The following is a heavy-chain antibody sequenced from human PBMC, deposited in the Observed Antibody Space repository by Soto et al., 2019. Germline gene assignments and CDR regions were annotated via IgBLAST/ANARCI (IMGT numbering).Heavy chain of an antibody. CDR2: IYWDDDK. Sequence: GSGPTLVNPTQTLTLTCTFSGFSLSTSGVGVGRIRQPPGKALEWLALIYWDDDKRYSPSLKSRLTITKDNSKNQVVLTMTNMDPVDLATYYCAHLGNIYDSSGHFDYWGQGTLVTVSS. J-gene: IGHJ4*02. CDR1: GFSLSTSGVG. V-gene: IGHV2-5*02. CDR3: AHLGNIYDSSGHFDY. D-gene: IGHD3-22*01.